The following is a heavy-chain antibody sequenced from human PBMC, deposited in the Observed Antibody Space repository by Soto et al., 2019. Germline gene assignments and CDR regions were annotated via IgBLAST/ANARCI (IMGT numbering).Heavy chain of an antibody. D-gene: IGHD6-19*01. J-gene: IGHJ4*02. CDR3: ARESHSSGWHSSLDY. Sequence: SETLSLTCTFSGGSISSGGYYWSWIRQHPGKGLEWIGYIYYSGSTYYNPSLKSRVSISVDTSKNQFSLKLSSVTAADPALYYCARESHSSGWHSSLDYWRPGTLVTVSS. CDR1: GGSISSGGYY. V-gene: IGHV4-31*03. CDR2: IYYSGST.